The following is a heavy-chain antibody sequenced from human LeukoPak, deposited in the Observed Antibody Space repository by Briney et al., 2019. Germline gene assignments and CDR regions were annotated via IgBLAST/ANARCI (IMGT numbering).Heavy chain of an antibody. CDR1: GGSISSGSYY. Sequence: PSQTLSLTCTVSGGSISSGSYYWTWIRQPAGKGREWIGRIYTSGSTNHNPSLKSRVTISLDTSKNQFSLKLISVTAADTAVYFCARERTDTSMDYWGQGTLVTVSS. D-gene: IGHD5-18*01. CDR2: IYTSGST. V-gene: IGHV4-61*02. J-gene: IGHJ4*02. CDR3: ARERTDTSMDY.